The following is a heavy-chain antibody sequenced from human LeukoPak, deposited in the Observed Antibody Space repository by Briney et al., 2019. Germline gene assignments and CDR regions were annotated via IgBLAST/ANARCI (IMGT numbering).Heavy chain of an antibody. Sequence: PGGSLRLSCAASGFTFTSYAMSWVRQAPGKGLEWVSVIYSGGSTYYADSVKGRFTISRDNSKNTLYLQMNSLRAEDTAVYYCARVSGYSGYVDYWGQGTLVTVSS. CDR1: GFTFTSYA. V-gene: IGHV3-53*01. D-gene: IGHD5-12*01. CDR3: ARVSGYSGYVDY. CDR2: IYSGGST. J-gene: IGHJ4*02.